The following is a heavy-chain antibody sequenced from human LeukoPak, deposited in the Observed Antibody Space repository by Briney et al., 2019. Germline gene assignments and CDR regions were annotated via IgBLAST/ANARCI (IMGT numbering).Heavy chain of an antibody. J-gene: IGHJ3*02. CDR3: ARVGHDYGDTDGAFDI. D-gene: IGHD4-17*01. CDR1: GGSISSGGYY. V-gene: IGHV4-31*03. Sequence: SETLSLTCTVSGGSISSGGYYWSWIRQHPGKGLEWIGYIYYSGSTYYNPSLKSRVTISVDTSKNQFSLKLSSVTAADTAVYYCARVGHDYGDTDGAFDIWGQGTMVTVSS. CDR2: IYYSGST.